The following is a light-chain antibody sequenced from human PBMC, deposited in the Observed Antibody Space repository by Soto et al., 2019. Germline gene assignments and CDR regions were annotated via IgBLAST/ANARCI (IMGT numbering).Light chain of an antibody. CDR3: QSYDASLRGVI. V-gene: IGLV1-40*01. CDR1: TSNIGSGLH. Sequence: QPVLTQPPSVSGAPGQTVTISCTGSTSNIGSGLHVHWYQQLPGTAPTLLIYGNNNRPSGVPDRFSGPKSDTSASLIITGLKAEDEGYYYCQSYDASLRGVIFGGGTQLTVL. J-gene: IGLJ7*01. CDR2: GNN.